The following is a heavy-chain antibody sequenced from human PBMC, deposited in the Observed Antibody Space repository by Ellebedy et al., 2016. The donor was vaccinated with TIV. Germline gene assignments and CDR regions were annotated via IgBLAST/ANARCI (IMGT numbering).Heavy chain of an antibody. CDR3: ARGGLVGDAFDI. CDR2: IYHSGST. Sequence: SETLSLTXAVSGGSISSGGYSWSWIRQPPGKGLEWIGYIYHSGSTYYNPSLKSRVTISVDRSKNQFSLKLSSVTAADTAVYYCARGGLVGDAFDIWGQGTMVTVSS. J-gene: IGHJ3*02. D-gene: IGHD2-8*02. CDR1: GGSISSGGYS. V-gene: IGHV4-30-2*01.